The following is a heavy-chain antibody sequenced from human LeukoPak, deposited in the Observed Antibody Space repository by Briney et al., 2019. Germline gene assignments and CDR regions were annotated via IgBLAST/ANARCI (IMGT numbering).Heavy chain of an antibody. J-gene: IGHJ3*02. CDR1: GASITSYY. D-gene: IGHD3-22*01. CDR3: VMGYDSSGYYSYDAFDI. Sequence: PSETLSLTCTVSGASITSYYWSWIRQPPGKGLEWIGYIYYRGSANYNPSLKSRVTISVDTSKNQFSLNLNSVTAADTAVYYCVMGYDSSGYYSYDAFDIWGQGTMVTVSS. CDR2: IYYRGSA. V-gene: IGHV4-59*12.